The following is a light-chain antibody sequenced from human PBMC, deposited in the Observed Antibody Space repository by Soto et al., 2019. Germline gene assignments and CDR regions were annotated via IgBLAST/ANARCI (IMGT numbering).Light chain of an antibody. CDR2: QAS. Sequence: DIQMTQSPSTLSGSVGDRVTITCRASQTISSWLAWYQQKPGKAPKLLIYQASTLKSGATSRFSGCGSGTEFTLTNSSLQPDDFAPYYCQPYNSYSEAFGQGTKVELK. J-gene: IGKJ1*01. CDR1: QTISSW. CDR3: QPYNSYSEA. V-gene: IGKV1-5*03.